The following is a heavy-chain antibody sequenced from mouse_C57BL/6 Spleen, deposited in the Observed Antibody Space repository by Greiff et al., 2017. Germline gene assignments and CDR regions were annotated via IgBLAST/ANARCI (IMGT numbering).Heavy chain of an antibody. CDR1: GFTFSSYG. CDR2: ISRGGSYT. D-gene: IGHD1-1*01. CDR3: ARQDYGSSYNDFGD. Sequence: EVMLVESGGDLVKPGGSLKLSCAASGFTFSSYGMSWVRQTPDKRLEWVGTISRGGSYTYYPDSVKGRFTISRDNATNTLYLQMSSLKSEDTAMYYCARQDYGSSYNDFGDWGPGTTLAVAS. J-gene: IGHJ2*01. V-gene: IGHV5-6*01.